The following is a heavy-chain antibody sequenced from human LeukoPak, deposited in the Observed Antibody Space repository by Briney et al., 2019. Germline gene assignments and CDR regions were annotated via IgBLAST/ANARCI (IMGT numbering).Heavy chain of an antibody. D-gene: IGHD3-10*02. J-gene: IGHJ6*04. Sequence: GGSLRLSCAASGFTFSSYAMSWVRQAPGKGLEWVSYISSSGSTIYYADSVKGRFTISRDNAKNSLYLQMNSLRAEDTAVYYCAELGVTMIGGVWGKGTTVTISS. V-gene: IGHV3-48*03. CDR2: ISSSGSTI. CDR1: GFTFSSYA. CDR3: AELGVTMIGGV.